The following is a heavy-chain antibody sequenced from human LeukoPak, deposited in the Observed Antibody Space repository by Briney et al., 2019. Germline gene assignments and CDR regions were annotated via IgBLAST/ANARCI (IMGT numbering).Heavy chain of an antibody. CDR1: GGSFSGYY. Sequence: PSETLSLTCAVYGGSFSGYYWSWIRQPPGKGLEWIGEINHSGSTNYNPSLKSRVTISVDTSKYQFSLKLSSVTAADTAVYYCARAFWSGYYFDYWGQGTLVTVSS. CDR2: INHSGST. CDR3: ARAFWSGYYFDY. J-gene: IGHJ4*02. D-gene: IGHD3-3*01. V-gene: IGHV4-34*01.